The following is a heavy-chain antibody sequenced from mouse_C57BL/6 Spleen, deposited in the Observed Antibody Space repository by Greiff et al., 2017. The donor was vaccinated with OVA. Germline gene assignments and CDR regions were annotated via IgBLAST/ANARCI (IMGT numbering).Heavy chain of an antibody. CDR1: GYTFTSYG. J-gene: IGHJ4*01. CDR2: IYPRSGNT. Sequence: VKLVESGAELARPGASVKLSCKASGYTFTSYGISWVKQSTGQGLEWIGEIYPRSGNTYYNEKFKGKATLTADKSSSTAYMELRSLTSEDSAVYFCARRSTMVTTEDYYAMDYWGQGTSVTVSS. D-gene: IGHD2-2*01. CDR3: ARRSTMVTTEDYYAMDY. V-gene: IGHV1-81*01.